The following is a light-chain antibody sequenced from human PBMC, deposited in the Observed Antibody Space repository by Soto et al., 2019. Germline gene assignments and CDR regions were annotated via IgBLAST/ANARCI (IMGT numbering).Light chain of an antibody. J-gene: IGKJ4*01. CDR2: DIL. V-gene: IGKV3D-15*01. CDR3: QQYNSWPLT. CDR1: QSLGGD. Sequence: EIVMTQSPATLSVSPGERATLSCRASQSLGGDLVSCQQKTRQAPSIVLYDILTSTASVPTERSSGGCAAEFTTITISLQAEEYVAEYCQQYNSWPLTFGGGTKVDNK.